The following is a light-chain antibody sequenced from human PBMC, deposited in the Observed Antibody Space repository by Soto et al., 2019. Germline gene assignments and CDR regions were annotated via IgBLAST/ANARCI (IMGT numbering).Light chain of an antibody. J-gene: IGKJ4*01. CDR1: QSVSSN. Sequence: GERATLSCRASQSVSSNLAWYQQKPGQAPRLLIYGASTRATGLPARFSGSGSGTEFTLTINILQSEDVAVQYCQQYNTWLLTFGGG. V-gene: IGKV3-15*01. CDR3: QQYNTWLLT. CDR2: GAS.